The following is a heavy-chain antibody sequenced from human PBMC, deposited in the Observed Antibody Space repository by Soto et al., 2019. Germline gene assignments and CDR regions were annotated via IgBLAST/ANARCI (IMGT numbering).Heavy chain of an antibody. CDR2: LSGSGRDI. D-gene: IGHD2-2*01. Sequence: GGSLRLSCAASGFTFSNYYINWVRQAPGKGLEWVSSLSGSGRDIYYADSVKGRFTISRDNAKNSVFLQMNSLRAEDTAVYYCASDSRFWEVWGQGTTVTVSS. CDR1: GFTFSNYY. J-gene: IGHJ6*02. CDR3: ASDSRFWEV. V-gene: IGHV3-21*01.